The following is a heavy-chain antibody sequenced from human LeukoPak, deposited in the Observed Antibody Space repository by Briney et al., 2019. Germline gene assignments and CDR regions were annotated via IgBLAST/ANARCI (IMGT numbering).Heavy chain of an antibody. D-gene: IGHD6-6*01. J-gene: IGHJ4*02. CDR1: GFTFSSYH. Sequence: GGSLRLSCAASGFTFSSYHMHRVRQAPGKGLEWVAVISYDGSNKYYADSVKGRFTISRDNSKNTLYLQMSSLRAEDTAVYYCAREEYSSSSSPFDYWGQGTLVTVSS. CDR2: ISYDGSNK. CDR3: AREEYSSSSSPFDY. V-gene: IGHV3-30-3*01.